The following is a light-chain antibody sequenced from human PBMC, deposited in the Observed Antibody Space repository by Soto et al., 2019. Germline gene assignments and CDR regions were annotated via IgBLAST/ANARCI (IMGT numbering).Light chain of an antibody. CDR2: GAS. J-gene: IGKJ1*01. Sequence: EIVLTQSPGTLSLSPGERATLSCRASQSVSSSSLAWYQRKPGQAPRLLIYGASSRATGIPYRFSGSGSGTDFTLTISRLEPEDFAVYYCQQYGSSPGTFGQGTKVEI. V-gene: IGKV3-20*01. CDR1: QSVSSSS. CDR3: QQYGSSPGT.